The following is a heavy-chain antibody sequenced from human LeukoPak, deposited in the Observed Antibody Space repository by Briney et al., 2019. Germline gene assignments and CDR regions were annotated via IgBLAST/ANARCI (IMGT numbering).Heavy chain of an antibody. Sequence: GASVKVSCKASGYTFTGYYMHWVRQAPGQGLEWMGRINPNSGGTNYAQKFQGRVTMTRDTSISTAYMELSRLRSDDTAVYYCARIYFEGITMIVVVPGDYWGQGTLVTVSS. D-gene: IGHD3-22*01. CDR3: ARIYFEGITMIVVVPGDY. J-gene: IGHJ4*02. V-gene: IGHV1-2*06. CDR2: INPNSGGT. CDR1: GYTFTGYY.